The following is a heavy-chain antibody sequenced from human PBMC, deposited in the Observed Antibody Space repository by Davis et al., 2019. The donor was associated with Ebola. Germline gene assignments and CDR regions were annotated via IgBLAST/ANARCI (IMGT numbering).Heavy chain of an antibody. V-gene: IGHV1-2*02. J-gene: IGHJ6*03. D-gene: IGHD6-6*01. CDR3: ARDIRSSSPFYYYYYMDV. CDR2: INPNSGGT. CDR1: GGTFTGYY. Sequence: ASVKVSCKASGGTFTGYYMHWVRQAPGQGLEWMGWINPNSGGTNYAQKFQGRVTMTRDTSISTAYMELSRLRSDDTAVYYCARDIRSSSPFYYYYYMDVWGKGTTVTVSS.